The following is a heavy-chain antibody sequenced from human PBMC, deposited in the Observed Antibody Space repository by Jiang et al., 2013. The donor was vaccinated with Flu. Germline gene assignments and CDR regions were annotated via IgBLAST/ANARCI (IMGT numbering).Heavy chain of an antibody. Sequence: QLLESGGGVVQPGRSLRLSCAASGFTFSSYAMHWVRQAPGKGLEWVAVISYDGSNKYYADSVKGRFTISRDNSKNTLYLQMNSLRAEDTAVYYCARDSQYYDFWSGYYTAWFDPWGQGTLVTVSS. V-gene: IGHV3-30*01. CDR2: ISYDGSNK. D-gene: IGHD3-3*01. J-gene: IGHJ5*02. CDR3: ARDSQYYDFWSGYYTAWFDP. CDR1: GFTFSSYA.